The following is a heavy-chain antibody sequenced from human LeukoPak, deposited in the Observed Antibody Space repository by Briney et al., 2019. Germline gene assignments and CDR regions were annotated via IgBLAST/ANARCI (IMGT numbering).Heavy chain of an antibody. V-gene: IGHV1-2*04. CDR1: GFSFTGFFTGYY. D-gene: IGHD2-15*01. CDR3: ARHASGGRWYLDY. Sequence: ASVKVSCKASGFSFTGFFTGYYMHWVRQAPGQGLEWLGWINTHSGRTDYAQKFQGWVTMTRDTSINTAYLELMRLRSDDTAVYYCARHASGGRWYLDYWGPGTLVTVSS. CDR2: INTHSGRT. J-gene: IGHJ4*02.